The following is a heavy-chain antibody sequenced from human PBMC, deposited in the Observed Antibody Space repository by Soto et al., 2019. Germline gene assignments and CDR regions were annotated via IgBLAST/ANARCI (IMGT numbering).Heavy chain of an antibody. CDR2: IGGTDGDSDGVP. D-gene: IGHD7-27*01. J-gene: IGHJ3*01. CDR1: GFILNNYA. V-gene: IGHV3-23*01. CDR3: VKRGRNWGAFDF. Sequence: VQLLESGGDLVQPGGSLRLSCVASGFILNNYAMSWVRQAPGKGLEWVSTIGGTDGDSDGVPWYEDSVKRRFTITRDSSASTLFLHMDNSRAEDSAIYYSVKRGRNWGAFDFWGQGTTVVVAS.